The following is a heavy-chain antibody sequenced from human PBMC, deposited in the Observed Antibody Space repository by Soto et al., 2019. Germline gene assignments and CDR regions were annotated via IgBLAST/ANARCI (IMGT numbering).Heavy chain of an antibody. CDR1: GYTFTSYY. V-gene: IGHV1-2*02. Sequence: QVQLVQSGAEVKKPGASVKVSCKASGYTFTSYYMHWVRQAPGQGLEWMGWINPNSGDTNYVLNFQGRVTMTRDTSISTAHMELSRLRSDDTAVYYCARVWNYYDSRGHFAYWGQGTLVTVSS. CDR3: ARVWNYYDSRGHFAY. D-gene: IGHD3-22*01. J-gene: IGHJ4*02. CDR2: INPNSGDT.